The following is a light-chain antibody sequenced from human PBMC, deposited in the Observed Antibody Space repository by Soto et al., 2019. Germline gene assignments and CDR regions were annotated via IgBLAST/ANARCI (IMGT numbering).Light chain of an antibody. J-gene: IGLJ1*01. CDR3: QSYDSGLSAFYV. Sequence: SVLTQPPSVSGAPGQRVTTSCTGSSSNIGAGYDVHWYQQLPGTAPKLLIYHNSDRPSGVPDRFSGSKSGTSASLAITGLQAEDEADYYCQSYDSGLSAFYVFGTGTKVTVL. CDR2: HNS. CDR1: SSNIGAGYD. V-gene: IGLV1-40*01.